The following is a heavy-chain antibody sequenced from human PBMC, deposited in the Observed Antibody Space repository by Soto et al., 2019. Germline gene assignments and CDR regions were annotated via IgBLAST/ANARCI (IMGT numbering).Heavy chain of an antibody. D-gene: IGHD6-13*01. V-gene: IGHV3-30-3*01. CDR3: ARVYGYSSSWGPGYYYGMDV. CDR1: GFTFSSYA. Sequence: GGSLRLSCAASGFTFSSYAMHWVRQAPGKGLEWVAVISYDGSNKYYADSVKGRFTISRDNSKNTLYLQMNSLRAEDTAVYYCARVYGYSSSWGPGYYYGMDVWGQGTTVTVSS. CDR2: ISYDGSNK. J-gene: IGHJ6*02.